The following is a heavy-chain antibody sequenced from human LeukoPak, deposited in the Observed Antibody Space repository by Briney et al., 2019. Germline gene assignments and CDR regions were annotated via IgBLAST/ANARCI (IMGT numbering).Heavy chain of an antibody. CDR2: ISYDGSNK. CDR1: GFAFSRCG. J-gene: IGHJ6*02. CDR3: AKPALSQINYYYGMDV. Sequence: PGGSLRLSCAASGFAFSRCGMHWVRQAPGKGLEWVAVISYDGSNKYYADSVKGRFTISRDNSKNTLYLQMNSLRAEDTAVYYCAKPALSQINYYYGMDVWGQGTTVTVSS. V-gene: IGHV3-30*18.